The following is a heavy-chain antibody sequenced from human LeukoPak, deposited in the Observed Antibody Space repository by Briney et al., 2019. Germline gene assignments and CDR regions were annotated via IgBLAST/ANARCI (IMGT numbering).Heavy chain of an antibody. D-gene: IGHD6-6*01. Sequence: PSETLSLTCTVSGGSISSYYWSWIRQPPGKGLEWIGYIYYSGSTNYNPSLKSRVTISVDTSKNQFSLKLSSVTAADTAVYYCARGARQKYYYYGMDVWGQGTTVTVSS. V-gene: IGHV4-59*01. CDR1: GGSISSYY. CDR3: ARGARQKYYYYGMDV. CDR2: IYYSGST. J-gene: IGHJ6*02.